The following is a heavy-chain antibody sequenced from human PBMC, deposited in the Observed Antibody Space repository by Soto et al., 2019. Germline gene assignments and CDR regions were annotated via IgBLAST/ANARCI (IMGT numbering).Heavy chain of an antibody. CDR2: INPNSGGT. CDR1: GYTFTGYY. D-gene: IGHD2-15*01. CDR3: ARALSVVVVAATPAAFDI. V-gene: IGHV1-2*04. J-gene: IGHJ3*02. Sequence: ASVKVSCKASGYTFTGYYMHWVRQAPGQGLEWMGWINPNSGGTNYAQKFQGWVTMTRDTSISTAYMELSRLRSDDTAVYYCARALSVVVVAATPAAFDIWGQGTMVTVSS.